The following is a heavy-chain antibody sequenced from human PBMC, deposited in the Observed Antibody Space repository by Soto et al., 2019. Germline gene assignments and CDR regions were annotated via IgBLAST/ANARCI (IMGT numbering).Heavy chain of an antibody. CDR1: GFTFSSYA. V-gene: IGHV3-23*01. CDR2: ISGSGNTS. Sequence: EVQLLESGGGLVQPGGSLRLSCAASGFTFSSYAMTWVRQAPGKGLEWVSAISGSGNTSYYADSVKGRFTISRDSSKKMLYLQMNSLRPEDTAVYYCAKDQGRTWYEDYWGQGTLVTVSS. CDR3: AKDQGRTWYEDY. D-gene: IGHD6-13*01. J-gene: IGHJ4*02.